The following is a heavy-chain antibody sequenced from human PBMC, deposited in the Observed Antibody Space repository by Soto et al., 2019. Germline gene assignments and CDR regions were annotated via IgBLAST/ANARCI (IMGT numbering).Heavy chain of an antibody. CDR3: ATILHSYGTNWVDS. CDR2: IYYTGTT. D-gene: IGHD1-7*01. V-gene: IGHV4-59*03. CDR1: GGSITSSY. Sequence: SATLSLTCTVSGGSITSSYWSWIRQPPGKGLEWIGYIYYTGTTHYNPSVKSRVSILLDTPKDQFSLKLTSVSVADAAIYYCATILHSYGTNWVDSWGQGTQVTVSS. J-gene: IGHJ5*01.